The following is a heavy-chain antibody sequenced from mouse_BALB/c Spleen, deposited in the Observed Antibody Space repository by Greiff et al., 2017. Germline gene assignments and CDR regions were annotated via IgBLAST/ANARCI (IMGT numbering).Heavy chain of an antibody. V-gene: IGHV5-17*02. J-gene: IGHJ4*01. Sequence: EVQRVESGGGLVQPGGSRKLSCAASGFTFSSFGMHWVRQAPEKGLEWVAYISSGSSTIYYADTVKGRFTISRDNPKNTLFLQMTSLRSEDTAMYYCARWDAMDYWGQGTSVTVSS. CDR1: GFTFSSFG. CDR2: ISSGSSTI. CDR3: ARWDAMDY.